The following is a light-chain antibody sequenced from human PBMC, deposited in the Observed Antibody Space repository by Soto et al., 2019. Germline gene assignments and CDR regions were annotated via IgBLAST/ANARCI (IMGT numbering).Light chain of an antibody. CDR2: AAS. Sequence: IVLTQSPATLSLTPGEGATLSCRASQSVGNALAWYQQKPGQAPRLLIYAASNRATGIPARFSGSGSGTDFTFTISSLEPEDFAVYYCQQRSDWPLTFGGGTKVEIK. J-gene: IGKJ4*01. CDR3: QQRSDWPLT. CDR1: QSVGNA. V-gene: IGKV3-11*01.